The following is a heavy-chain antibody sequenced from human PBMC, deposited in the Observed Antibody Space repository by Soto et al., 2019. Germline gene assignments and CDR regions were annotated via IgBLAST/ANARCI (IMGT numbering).Heavy chain of an antibody. D-gene: IGHD6-6*01. Sequence: SVKVSCKASGGTFSSYAISWVRQAPGQGLEWMGGIIPIFGTANYAQKFQGRVTITADESTSTAYMELSSLRSEDTAVYYCARGRDSAARLGWFDPWGQGTLVTVSS. CDR1: GGTFSSYA. CDR3: ARGRDSAARLGWFDP. V-gene: IGHV1-69*13. CDR2: IIPIFGTA. J-gene: IGHJ5*02.